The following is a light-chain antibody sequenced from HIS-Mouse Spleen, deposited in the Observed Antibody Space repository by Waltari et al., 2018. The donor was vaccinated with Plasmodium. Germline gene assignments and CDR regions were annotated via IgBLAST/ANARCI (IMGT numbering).Light chain of an antibody. V-gene: IGLV3-10*01. CDR3: YSTDSSGNHRGV. CDR2: EDS. Sequence: SYELTQPPSVSVSPGQTPRITCSGDAFPKHYAYWYQEKSGQAPVLVIYEDSKRPSGIPERFSGSSSGTMATLTISGAQVEDEADYYCYSTDSSGNHRGVFGGGTKLTVL. CDR1: AFPKHY. J-gene: IGLJ3*02.